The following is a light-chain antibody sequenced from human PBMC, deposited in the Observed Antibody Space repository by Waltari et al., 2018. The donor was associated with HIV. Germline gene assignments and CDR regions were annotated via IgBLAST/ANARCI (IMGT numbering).Light chain of an antibody. J-gene: IGLJ2*01. CDR1: SGSIATNY. CDR2: EDN. Sequence: NFILTQPHSVSESPGKTVTIPCTRSSGSIATNYVQWYQLRTGPSPTTVIYEDNQSPSGVPDRFSSSIDSSSKSASLSISGLNTEDEADYDCQSYDNTDVVFGGGTKLTVL. V-gene: IGLV6-57*01. CDR3: QSYDNTDVV.